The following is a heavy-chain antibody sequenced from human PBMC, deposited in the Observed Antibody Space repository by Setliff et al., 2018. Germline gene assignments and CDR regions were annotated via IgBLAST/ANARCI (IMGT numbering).Heavy chain of an antibody. CDR1: GFTFSSYW. CDR2: ISSSSSTI. CDR3: ARVYDFWSGYYVDY. V-gene: IGHV3-48*01. D-gene: IGHD3-3*01. J-gene: IGHJ4*02. Sequence: GGSLRLSCAASGFTFSSYWMNWVRQAPGKGLEWVSYISSSSSTIYYADSVKGRFTISRDNAKNSLYLQMNSLRAEDTAVYYCARVYDFWSGYYVDYWGQGTLVTAPQ.